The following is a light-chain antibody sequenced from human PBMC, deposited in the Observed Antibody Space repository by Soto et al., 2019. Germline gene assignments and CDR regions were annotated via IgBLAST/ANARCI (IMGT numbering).Light chain of an antibody. J-gene: IGLJ2*01. CDR3: ASYTSSSTSVV. CDR2: EVS. CDR1: SSDVGGYKY. Sequence: QSELTQPASVSGSPGQSVTISCTGTSSDVGGYKYVSWYQQHPDKAPKLIIFEVSNRPSGISDRFSGSKSGNTASLTISGLQAEDEADYYCASYTSSSTSVVFGRGTKLTVL. V-gene: IGLV2-14*01.